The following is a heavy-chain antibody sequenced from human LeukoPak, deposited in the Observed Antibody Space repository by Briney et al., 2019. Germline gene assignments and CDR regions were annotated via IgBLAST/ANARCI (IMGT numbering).Heavy chain of an antibody. D-gene: IGHD2-2*01. CDR1: GFTFSSYW. CDR2: IKQDGSEK. V-gene: IGHV3-7*01. CDR3: ARMDRGAEDIVVVPAARFDY. Sequence: GGSLRLSCAASGFTFSSYWMSWVRQAPGKGREWLANIKQDGSEKYYVDSVKGRFTISRDNAKNSLYLQMNSLRAEDTAVYYCARMDRGAEDIVVVPAARFDYWGQGTLVTVSS. J-gene: IGHJ4*02.